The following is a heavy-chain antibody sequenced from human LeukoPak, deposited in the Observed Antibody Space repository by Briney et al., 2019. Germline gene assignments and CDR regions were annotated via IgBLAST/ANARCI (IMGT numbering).Heavy chain of an antibody. CDR1: GFTFDDYG. V-gene: IGHV3-20*04. Sequence: GGSLRLSCAASGFTFDDYGMSWVRQAPGKGLEWVSGINWNGGSTGYADSVKGRFTISRDNSKNTLYLQMNSLRAEDTAVYYCAKDGRYTYGYSHDYWGQGTLVTVSS. J-gene: IGHJ4*02. CDR3: AKDGRYTYGYSHDY. CDR2: INWNGGST. D-gene: IGHD5-18*01.